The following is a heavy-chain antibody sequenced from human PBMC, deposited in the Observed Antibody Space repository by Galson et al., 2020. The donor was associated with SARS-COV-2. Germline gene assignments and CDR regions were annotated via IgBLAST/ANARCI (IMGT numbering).Heavy chain of an antibody. J-gene: IGHJ4*02. CDR2: IHHRGGT. Sequence: SETLSLTCSVSGGPINSGSYYWNWIRQRPGKGLEWLGYIHHRGGTYYSPSLESRLTMSIDTSTNQFSLKLSSATAADTALYYCARDSETGYYFEYWGQGALVTVSS. D-gene: IGHD3-9*01. V-gene: IGHV4-31*03. CDR3: ARDSETGYYFEY. CDR1: GGPINSGSYY.